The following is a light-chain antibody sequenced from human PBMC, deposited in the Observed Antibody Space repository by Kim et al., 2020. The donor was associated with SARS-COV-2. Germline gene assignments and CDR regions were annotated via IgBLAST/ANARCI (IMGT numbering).Light chain of an antibody. CDR1: TSDVAVYNY. V-gene: IGLV2-11*03. Sequence: GQPVTISCTGTTSDVAVYNYVSWYQQHPGKAPKVMMYDVNKRPSGVPDRFSGSKSGNTASLTISGLQAEDEADYYCCSYAGSYTWVFGGGTKLTVL. CDR3: CSYAGSYTWV. CDR2: DVN. J-gene: IGLJ2*01.